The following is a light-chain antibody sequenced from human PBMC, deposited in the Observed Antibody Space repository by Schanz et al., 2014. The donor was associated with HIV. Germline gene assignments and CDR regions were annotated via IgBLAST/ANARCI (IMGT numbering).Light chain of an antibody. CDR3: HQYGDSPYT. Sequence: EIVLTQSPGTLSLSPGERATLSCRASQSVSSIYLAWYQHKPGQAPRLLIYGVSSRATGIPDRFSGSGSGTDFTLTISRLEPEDCAVYYCHQYGDSPYTFGQGTRLEIK. CDR1: QSVSSIY. J-gene: IGKJ2*01. V-gene: IGKV3-20*01. CDR2: GVS.